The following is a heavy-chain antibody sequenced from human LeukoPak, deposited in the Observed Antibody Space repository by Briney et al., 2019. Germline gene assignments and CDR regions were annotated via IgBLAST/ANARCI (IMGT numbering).Heavy chain of an antibody. D-gene: IGHD5-18*01. J-gene: IGHJ4*02. CDR2: ISSSSSTI. Sequence: GGSLRLSCAASGFTFSSYSMNWVRQAPGKGLEWVSYISSSSSTIYYADSVKGRFTISRDNAKNSLYLQMNSLRAEDTAVYYCASSTGYSYGYFDYWGQGTLVTVSS. CDR1: GFTFSSYS. CDR3: ASSTGYSYGYFDY. V-gene: IGHV3-48*01.